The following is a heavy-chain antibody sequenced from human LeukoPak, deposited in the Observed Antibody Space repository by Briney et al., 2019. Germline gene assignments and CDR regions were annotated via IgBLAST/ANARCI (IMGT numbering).Heavy chain of an antibody. D-gene: IGHD6-6*01. V-gene: IGHV1-2*02. J-gene: IGHJ4*02. Sequence: APVKVSCKASGYTFTDYYIHWVRQAPGQGLEWMGWINPNNGDTNYAQKFQGRVTMTRDTSISTAYMELSRLRSDDTAVCYCARGAYSSSSGVNFWGQGTLVTVSS. CDR3: ARGAYSSSSGVNF. CDR2: INPNNGDT. CDR1: GYTFTDYY.